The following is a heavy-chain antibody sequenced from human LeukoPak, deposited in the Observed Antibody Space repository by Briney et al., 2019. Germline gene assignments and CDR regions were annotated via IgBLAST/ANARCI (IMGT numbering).Heavy chain of an antibody. V-gene: IGHV3-74*01. J-gene: IGHJ6*02. D-gene: IGHD2-15*01. CDR1: GFTFSSYW. Sequence: PGGSLRLSCAASGFTFSSYWMHWVRQAPGKGLVWVSRINSDGSSTSYADSVKGRFTISRDNAKNTLYLQMNSLRAEDTAVYYCARALVIRYCSGGSCYTPTTPTGDYYYYYGMDVWGQETTVTVSS. CDR2: INSDGSST. CDR3: ARALVIRYCSGGSCYTPTTPTGDYYYYYGMDV.